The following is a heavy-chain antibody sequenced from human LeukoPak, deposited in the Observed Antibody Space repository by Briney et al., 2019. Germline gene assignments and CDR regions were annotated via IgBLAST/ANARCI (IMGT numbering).Heavy chain of an antibody. CDR3: ALLNPWDY. CDR2: IWYDGSKK. Sequence: PGRSLRLSCVASGFSFRSYGMHWVRQAPGKGLEWVAVIWYDGSKKFYADSVKGRFTIPRDDSKNTLYLQMNSLRAEDTAMYYCALLNPWDYWGRGTLVTVSS. V-gene: IGHV3-33*01. CDR1: GFSFRSYG. J-gene: IGHJ4*02.